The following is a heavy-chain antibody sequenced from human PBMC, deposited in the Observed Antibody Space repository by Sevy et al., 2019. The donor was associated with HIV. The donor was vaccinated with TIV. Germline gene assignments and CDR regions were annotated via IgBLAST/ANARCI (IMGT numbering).Heavy chain of an antibody. D-gene: IGHD2-21*02. J-gene: IGHJ4*02. CDR1: GFTFCSYA. CDR3: ARVGVSYCTDDCYHRFDY. CDR2: ISYDGRNK. V-gene: IGHV3-30*09. Sequence: GGSLRLSCSASGFTFCSYALLWVRQAPGKGLEWVSLISYDGRNKYYSDSVKGRFAISRDESKTTLFLQMESLRTEDTAIYYCARVGVSYCTDDCYHRFDYWGRGTLVTVSS.